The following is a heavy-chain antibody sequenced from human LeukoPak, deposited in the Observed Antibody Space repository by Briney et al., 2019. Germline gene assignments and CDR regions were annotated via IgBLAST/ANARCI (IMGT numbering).Heavy chain of an antibody. CDR1: GFTFSDYY. D-gene: IGHD2-21*01. Sequence: GGSLRLSCAASGFTFSDYYMSWIRQAPGKGLEWVSYISSSGSSIDYADSVKGRFTISRDNAKNSLYLQMNSLRAEDTAVYYCARDGVAYYYYYMDVWGKGTTVTVSS. CDR3: ARDGVAYYYYYMDV. J-gene: IGHJ6*03. V-gene: IGHV3-11*04. CDR2: ISSSGSSI.